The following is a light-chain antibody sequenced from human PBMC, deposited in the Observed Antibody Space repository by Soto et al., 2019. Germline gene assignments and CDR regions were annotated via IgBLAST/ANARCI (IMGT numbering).Light chain of an antibody. V-gene: IGLV1-44*01. J-gene: IGLJ2*01. Sequence: QLVLTQPPSASGTPGQRVTISCSGSSSNIGSNSVNWYQQLPGTAPKLLIYNSNQRPSGVPDRFSGSKSGTSASLAISGLQSEDEADYYCAAWDASLNAVLFGGGTKLTVL. CDR2: NSN. CDR1: SSNIGSNS. CDR3: AAWDASLNAVL.